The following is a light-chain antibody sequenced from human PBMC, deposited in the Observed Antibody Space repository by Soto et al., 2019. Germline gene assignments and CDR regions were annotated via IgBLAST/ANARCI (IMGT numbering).Light chain of an antibody. V-gene: IGLV1-47*01. Sequence: QSVLTQPPSASGTPGQRVTLSCSGSSSNIGSNFVYWYQQLPGTAPKLLIFRNNQRPSGVPDRFSGSKSGTSASLAISGLRSEDEADYYCAAWDDSLRVVFGGGTKVTVL. CDR1: SSNIGSNF. CDR3: AAWDDSLRVV. J-gene: IGLJ2*01. CDR2: RNN.